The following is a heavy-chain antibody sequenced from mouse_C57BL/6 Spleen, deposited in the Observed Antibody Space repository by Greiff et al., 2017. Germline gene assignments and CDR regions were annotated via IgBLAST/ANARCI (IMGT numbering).Heavy chain of an antibody. D-gene: IGHD2-4*01. CDR3: ASLDYDDGY. V-gene: IGHV1-4*01. J-gene: IGHJ3*01. CDR2: INPSSGYT. Sequence: LQESGAELARPGASVKMSCKASGYTFTSYTMHWVKQRPGQGLEWIGYINPSSGYTKYNQKFKDKATLTADKSSSTAYMQLSSLTSEDSAVYYCASLDYDDGYWGQGTLVTVSA. CDR1: GYTFTSYT.